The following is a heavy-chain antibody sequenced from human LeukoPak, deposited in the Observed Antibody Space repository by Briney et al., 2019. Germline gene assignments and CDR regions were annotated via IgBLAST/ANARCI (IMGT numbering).Heavy chain of an antibody. CDR2: IYHSGST. CDR3: ARLAEGLGYCTNGVCSNFDY. D-gene: IGHD2-8*01. Sequence: SETLSLTCAVSGGSISSSNWWSWVRQPPGKGLEWIGEIYHSGSTNYNPSLKSRVTISVDKSKNQFSLKLSSVTAADTAVYYCARLAEGLGYCTNGVCSNFDYWGQGTLVTVSP. J-gene: IGHJ4*02. V-gene: IGHV4-4*02. CDR1: GGSISSSNW.